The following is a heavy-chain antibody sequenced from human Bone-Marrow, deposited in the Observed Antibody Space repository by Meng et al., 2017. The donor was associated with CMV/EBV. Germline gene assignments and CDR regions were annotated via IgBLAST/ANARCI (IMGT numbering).Heavy chain of an antibody. CDR2: INPSGGST. CDR1: GYTFTSYF. V-gene: IGHV1-46*01. Sequence: ASVKVSCKASGYTFTSYFMHWVRQAPGQGLEWMGIINPSGGSTSYAQKFQGRVTMTRDTSTSTVYMELGSLRSEDTAMYYCARSSSTNGRRFDYWGQGTLVTVSS. D-gene: IGHD6-13*01. J-gene: IGHJ4*02. CDR3: ARSSSTNGRRFDY.